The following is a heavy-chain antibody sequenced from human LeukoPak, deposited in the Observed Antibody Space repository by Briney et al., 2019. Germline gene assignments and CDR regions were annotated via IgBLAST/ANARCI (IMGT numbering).Heavy chain of an antibody. CDR1: GFAFSKYA. D-gene: IGHD6-13*01. Sequence: PGGSLRLSCAASGFAFSKYAMSWVRQAPGEGLEWVSGISGSGGSTYYVDSLRGRFTISRDNFKNTLYLQMNSLRADDTAVYYCAKSGSSWYDRTPFDYWGQGTLVTVSS. CDR2: ISGSGGST. CDR3: AKSGSSWYDRTPFDY. J-gene: IGHJ4*02. V-gene: IGHV3-23*01.